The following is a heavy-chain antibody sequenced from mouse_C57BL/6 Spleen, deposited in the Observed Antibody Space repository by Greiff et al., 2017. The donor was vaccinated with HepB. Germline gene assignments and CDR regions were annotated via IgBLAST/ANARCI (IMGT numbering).Heavy chain of an antibody. V-gene: IGHV1-15*01. CDR3: TRRSRCITTVEGYFDY. Sequence: VQLQQSGAELVRPGASVTLSCKASGYTFTDYEMHWVKQTPVHGLEWIGAIDPETGGTAYNQKFKGKAILTADKSSSTAYMALRRLTSEDSAVYYCTRRSRCITTVEGYFDYWGQGTTLTVSS. CDR1: GYTFTDYE. CDR2: IDPETGGT. J-gene: IGHJ2*01. D-gene: IGHD1-1*01.